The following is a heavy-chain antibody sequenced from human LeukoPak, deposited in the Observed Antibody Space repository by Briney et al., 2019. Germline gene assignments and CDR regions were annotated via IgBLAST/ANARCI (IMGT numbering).Heavy chain of an antibody. V-gene: IGHV3-21*01. CDR3: ARDYSGYVDY. Sequence: GGSLRLSCAASGFTFSSYAMHWVRQAPGKGLEWVSSISSSSSYIYYADSVKGRFTISRDNAKNSLYLQMNSLRAEDTAVYYCARDYSGYVDYWGQGTLVTVSS. CDR2: ISSSSSYI. J-gene: IGHJ4*02. D-gene: IGHD1-26*01. CDR1: GFTFSSYA.